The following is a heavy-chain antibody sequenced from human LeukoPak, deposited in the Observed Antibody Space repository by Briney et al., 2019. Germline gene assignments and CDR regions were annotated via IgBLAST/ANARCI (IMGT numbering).Heavy chain of an antibody. CDR1: GYSFTSYW. CDR2: IYPGDSDT. Sequence: GESLKISCKGSGYSFTSYWIGWVRQMPGKGLEWMGIIYPGDSDTRYSPSFQGQVTISADKSISTAYLQWSSLKASDTAMYYCARHVTAGWDYYYYYMDVWGKGTTVTVSS. V-gene: IGHV5-51*01. J-gene: IGHJ6*03. CDR3: ARHVTAGWDYYYYYMDV. D-gene: IGHD6-19*01.